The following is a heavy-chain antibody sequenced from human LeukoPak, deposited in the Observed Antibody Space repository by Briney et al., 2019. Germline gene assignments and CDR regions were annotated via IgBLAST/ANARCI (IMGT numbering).Heavy chain of an antibody. D-gene: IGHD1-26*01. CDR1: GFTVSSNY. CDR2: IGKDGSEI. CDR3: ARGWSYHDF. J-gene: IGHJ4*02. Sequence: GGSLRLSCAASGFTVSSNYMSWVRQAPGKGLEWVANIGKDGSEIYYVDSVKGRFTISRDNAENSLYLQMNSLRAEDTAVYYCARGWSYHDFWGQGTLVTVSS. V-gene: IGHV3-7*04.